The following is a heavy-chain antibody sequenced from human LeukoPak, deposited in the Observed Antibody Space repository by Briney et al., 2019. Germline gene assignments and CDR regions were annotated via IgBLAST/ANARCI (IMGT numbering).Heavy chain of an antibody. V-gene: IGHV3-9*01. Sequence: GGSLRLSCAASGFTFDDYAMHWVRQAPGKGLEWVSGISWNSGSIGYADSVKGRFTISRDNAKNPLYLQMNSLRAEDTALYYCAKDILSSGWAHGLYYYYGMDVWGQGTTVTVSS. CDR2: ISWNSGSI. D-gene: IGHD6-19*01. CDR1: GFTFDDYA. CDR3: AKDILSSGWAHGLYYYYGMDV. J-gene: IGHJ6*02.